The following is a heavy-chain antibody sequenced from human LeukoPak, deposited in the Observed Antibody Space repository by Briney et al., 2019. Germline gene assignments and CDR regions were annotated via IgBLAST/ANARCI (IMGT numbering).Heavy chain of an antibody. CDR3: ARHLGYCSSTSCLNWFDP. CDR1: GGSISSSSYY. D-gene: IGHD2-2*01. J-gene: IGHJ5*02. V-gene: IGHV4-39*01. CDR2: IYYSGST. Sequence: KPSETLSLTCTVSGGSISSSSYYWGWIRQPPGKGLEWIGSIYYSGSTYYNPSLKSRVTISVDTSKNQFSLKLSSVTAADTAVYYCARHLGYCSSTSCLNWFDPWGQGTLVTVSS.